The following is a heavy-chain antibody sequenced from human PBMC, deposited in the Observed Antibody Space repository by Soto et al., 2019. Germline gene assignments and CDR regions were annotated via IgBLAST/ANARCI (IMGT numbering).Heavy chain of an antibody. J-gene: IGHJ4*02. V-gene: IGHV4-59*01. D-gene: IGHD3-3*01. CDR3: ASLITIFRVATSRGDY. CDR2: IYYSGST. CDR1: GGSISSYY. Sequence: QVQLQESGPGLVKPSETLSLTCTVSGGSISSYYWSWIRQPPGKGLEWIGDIYYSGSTNYNPSLKSRVTTSIDTSKNQFSLKLSSVTAADTAVYYCASLITIFRVATSRGDYWGQGTLVTVSS.